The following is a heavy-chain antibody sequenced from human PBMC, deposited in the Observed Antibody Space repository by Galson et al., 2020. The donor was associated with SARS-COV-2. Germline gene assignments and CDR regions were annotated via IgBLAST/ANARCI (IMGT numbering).Heavy chain of an antibody. Sequence: ETSETLSLTCSVSDAPMSSYYWSWIRQPPGKGLEWIGYISYSGSTSYNPSLRSRVTISVDLSKNQLSLKVTSVTAADTAVYYCAKDFQFTIFGVIPTPFDSWGQGTLVTVSS. V-gene: IGHV4-59*01. J-gene: IGHJ4*02. D-gene: IGHD3-3*01. CDR3: AKDFQFTIFGVIPTPFDS. CDR1: DAPMSSYY. CDR2: ISYSGST.